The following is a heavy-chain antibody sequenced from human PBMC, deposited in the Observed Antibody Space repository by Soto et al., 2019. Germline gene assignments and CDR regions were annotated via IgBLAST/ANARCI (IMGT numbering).Heavy chain of an antibody. J-gene: IGHJ5*02. V-gene: IGHV4-31*03. CDR2: IYYSGST. CDR3: ARDRGGAYYDFWSGHWFDP. CDR1: GGSISSGGYY. Sequence: SETLSLTCTVSGGSISSGGYYWSWIRQHPGKGLEWIGYIYYSGSTYYNPSLKSRVTISVDTSKNQFSLKLSSVTAADTAVYYCARDRGGAYYDFWSGHWFDPWGQGTLVTVSS. D-gene: IGHD3-3*01.